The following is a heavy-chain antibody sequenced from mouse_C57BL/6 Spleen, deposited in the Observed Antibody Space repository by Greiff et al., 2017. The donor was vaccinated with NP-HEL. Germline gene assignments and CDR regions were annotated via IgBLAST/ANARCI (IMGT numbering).Heavy chain of an antibody. Sequence: EVNVVESGGDLVKPGGSLKLSCAASGFTFSSYGMSWVRQTPDKRLEWVATISSGGSYTYYPDSVKGRFTISRDNAKNTLYLQMSSLKSEDTAMYYCARRPHYYGSSSDWYFDVWGTGTTVTVSS. CDR2: ISSGGSYT. CDR1: GFTFSSYG. J-gene: IGHJ1*03. V-gene: IGHV5-6*02. D-gene: IGHD1-1*01. CDR3: ARRPHYYGSSSDWYFDV.